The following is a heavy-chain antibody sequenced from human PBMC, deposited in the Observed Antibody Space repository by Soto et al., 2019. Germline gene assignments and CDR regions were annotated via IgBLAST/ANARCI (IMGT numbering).Heavy chain of an antibody. D-gene: IGHD4-17*01. CDR3: ARSLFYGDYGPDYFQH. J-gene: IGHJ1*01. CDR2: ISAYNGNT. CDR1: GYTFTSYG. Sequence: ASVKVSCKASGYTFTSYGISWVRQAPGQGLEWMGWISAYNGNTNYAQKLQGRVTMTTDTSTSTAYMELRSLRSDDTAVYYCARSLFYGDYGPDYFQHWGQGTLVTVSS. V-gene: IGHV1-18*01.